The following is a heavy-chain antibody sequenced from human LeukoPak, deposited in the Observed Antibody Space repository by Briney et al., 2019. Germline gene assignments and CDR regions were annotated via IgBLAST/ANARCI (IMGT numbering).Heavy chain of an antibody. CDR1: GFTFSSYG. D-gene: IGHD3-10*01. J-gene: IGHJ4*02. Sequence: GGSLRLSCAASGFTFSSYGIHWVRQAPGKGLEWVAFIRYDGSDKYYADSVKGRFTISRDNSKNTLYLQMNSLRAEDTAVYYCAKGPHYYGSGSYYKAVDYWGQGTLVTVSS. CDR2: IRYDGSDK. CDR3: AKGPHYYGSGSYYKAVDY. V-gene: IGHV3-30*02.